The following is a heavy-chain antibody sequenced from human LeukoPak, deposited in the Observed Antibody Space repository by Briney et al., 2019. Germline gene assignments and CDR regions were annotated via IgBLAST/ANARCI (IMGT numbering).Heavy chain of an antibody. D-gene: IGHD4-11*01. CDR1: GFPFSEYS. Sequence: GGSLRLSCAASGFPFSEYSMNWVRQAPGKGLEWISYIGIDSGNTKYADSVKGRFTVSGDKGRNSLYLQMNSLRVEDTAVYYCARDHNYAFDNWGQGTLVTVSS. CDR3: ARDHNYAFDN. V-gene: IGHV3-11*06. J-gene: IGHJ4*02. CDR2: IGIDSGNT.